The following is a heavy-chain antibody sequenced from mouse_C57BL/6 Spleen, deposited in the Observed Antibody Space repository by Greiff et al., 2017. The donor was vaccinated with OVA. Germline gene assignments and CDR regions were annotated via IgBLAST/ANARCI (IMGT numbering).Heavy chain of an antibody. Sequence: VQLQQPGAELVKPGASVKMSCKASGYTFTSYWITWVKQRPGQGLEWIGDIYPGSGSTNYNEKFKSKATLTVDTSSSTAYMQLSSLTSEDSAVYYCARYHYGSGGYFDVWGTGTTGTVSS. CDR2: IYPGSGST. J-gene: IGHJ1*03. D-gene: IGHD1-1*01. V-gene: IGHV1-55*01. CDR1: GYTFTSYW. CDR3: ARYHYGSGGYFDV.